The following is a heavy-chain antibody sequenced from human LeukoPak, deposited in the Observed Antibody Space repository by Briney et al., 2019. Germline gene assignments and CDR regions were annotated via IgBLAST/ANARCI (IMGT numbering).Heavy chain of an antibody. D-gene: IGHD1-26*01. CDR1: GFTFSSYA. Sequence: GSSLRLSCAASGFTFSSYAMHWVRQAPGKGLEWVAVISYDGSNKYYADSVKGRFTISRDNSKNTLYLQMNSLRAEDTAVYYCAMWDLPYPFDYWGQGTLVTVSS. CDR2: ISYDGSNK. V-gene: IGHV3-30-3*01. J-gene: IGHJ4*02. CDR3: AMWDLPYPFDY.